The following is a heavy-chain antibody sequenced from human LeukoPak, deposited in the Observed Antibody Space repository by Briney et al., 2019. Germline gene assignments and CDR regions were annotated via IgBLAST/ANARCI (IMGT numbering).Heavy chain of an antibody. J-gene: IGHJ5*02. CDR2: IYYSGST. CDR1: DGSISSDY. V-gene: IGHV4-59*01. CDR3: ARAGTLTSFDP. Sequence: SETLSLTCTDSDGSISSDYWSWIRQPPGKGLEWIGYIYYSGSTNYNPSLKSRVTISVDTSKNQFSLKLSSVTAADTAVYYCARAGTLTSFDPWGQGTLVTVSS. D-gene: IGHD3-9*01.